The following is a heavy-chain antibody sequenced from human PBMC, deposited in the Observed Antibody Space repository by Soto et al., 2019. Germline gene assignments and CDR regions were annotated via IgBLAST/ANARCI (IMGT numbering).Heavy chain of an antibody. CDR2: IIPILGIA. V-gene: IGHV1-69*02. D-gene: IGHD6-13*01. Sequence: SVKVSCKAPGGTFSSYTISWVRQAPGQGLEWMGRIIPILGIANYAQKFQGRVTITADKSTSTAYMELRSLRSDDTAVYYCARAPRYSSSWYGRGKWFDPWGQGTLVTVSS. J-gene: IGHJ5*02. CDR1: GGTFSSYT. CDR3: ARAPRYSSSWYGRGKWFDP.